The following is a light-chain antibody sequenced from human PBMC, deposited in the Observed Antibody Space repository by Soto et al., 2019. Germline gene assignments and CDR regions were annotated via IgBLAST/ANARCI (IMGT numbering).Light chain of an antibody. V-gene: IGKV3-20*01. Sequence: EIVLTQSPGTLSLSPGERATLSCRASQSVSTNSLAWYQQRPGQPPRLLIYGASNRATGIPDRFSGSGSGADFTLTISRLEPEEFAVYSCQQYGNSPRTFGQGTKVEI. CDR3: QQYGNSPRT. CDR2: GAS. J-gene: IGKJ1*01. CDR1: QSVSTNS.